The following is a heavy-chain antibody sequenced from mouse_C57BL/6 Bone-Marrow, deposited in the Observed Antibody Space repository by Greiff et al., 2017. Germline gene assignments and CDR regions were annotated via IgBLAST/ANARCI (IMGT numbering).Heavy chain of an antibody. V-gene: IGHV2-3*01. CDR1: GFSFTSYG. J-gene: IGHJ3*01. CDR3: ASVYSNSFAY. D-gene: IGHD2-5*01. CDR2: IWGDGST. Sequence: QVQLQQPGPGLVAPSPSLSITCTVSGFSFTSYGVSWVRQPPGKGLEWLGVIWGDGSTNYHSALISSLSISKDNPTSQVFLKLNSLQTDDTATYYCASVYSNSFAYWGKGTMVTVSA.